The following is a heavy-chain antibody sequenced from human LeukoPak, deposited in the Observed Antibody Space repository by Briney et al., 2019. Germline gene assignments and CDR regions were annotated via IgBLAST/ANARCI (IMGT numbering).Heavy chain of an antibody. J-gene: IGHJ6*02. CDR3: VKAPGYCSGGRCYEKYYFGLDV. V-gene: IGHV3-64D*06. Sequence: GGSLRPSCSASGFTFSGYAMHWVRQAPGKGLEYVSGISSNGGNTRYADSVKGRFTISRDNSKNTLYLQMSSLRADDTAVYYCVKAPGYCSGGRCYEKYYFGLDVWGQGTTVTVSS. D-gene: IGHD2-15*01. CDR1: GFTFSGYA. CDR2: ISSNGGNT.